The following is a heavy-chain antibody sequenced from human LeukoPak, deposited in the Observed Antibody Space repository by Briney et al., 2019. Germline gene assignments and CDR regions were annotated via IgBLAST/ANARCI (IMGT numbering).Heavy chain of an antibody. D-gene: IGHD3-22*01. CDR1: GFTFSDYW. CDR3: AREGVGYYDSSGSYPYYFDS. J-gene: IGHJ4*02. Sequence: PGGSLRLSCAVSGFTFSDYWMTWIRQAPGKGLEWIASINSRGGTVYYADSVRGRFTISRDNGKNTLHLQMNSLRVEDTAVYYCAREGVGYYDSSGSYPYYFDSWGQGTLVTVSS. V-gene: IGHV3-11*01. CDR2: INSRGGTV.